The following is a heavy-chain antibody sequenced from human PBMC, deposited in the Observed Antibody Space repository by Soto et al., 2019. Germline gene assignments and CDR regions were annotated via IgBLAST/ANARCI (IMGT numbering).Heavy chain of an antibody. CDR3: ARVVQQQLVPNWFDP. Sequence: SVTRSLTCTVGGGSISSWGYYWSWIRQHPGKGLEWIGYIYYSGSTYYNPSLKSRVTISVDTSKNQFSLKLSSVTAADTAVYYCARVVQQQLVPNWFDPWGQGTLVTVSS. D-gene: IGHD6-13*01. CDR2: IYYSGST. V-gene: IGHV4-31*03. CDR1: GGSISSWGYY. J-gene: IGHJ5*02.